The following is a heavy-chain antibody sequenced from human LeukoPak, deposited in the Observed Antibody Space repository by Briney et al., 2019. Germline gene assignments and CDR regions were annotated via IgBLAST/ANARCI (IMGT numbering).Heavy chain of an antibody. J-gene: IGHJ6*03. CDR3: VRDRHGGYDSLYYYYMDV. CDR1: GFTFSSYW. CDR2: IKQDGSEK. V-gene: IGHV3-7*01. D-gene: IGHD5-12*01. Sequence: PGGSLRLSCAASGFTFSSYWMSWVRQAPGKGLEWVANIKQDGSEKNYVDSVKGRFTISRDNAKNSLYLQMNSLRAEDTAVYYCVRDRHGGYDSLYYYYMDVWGKGTTVTVSS.